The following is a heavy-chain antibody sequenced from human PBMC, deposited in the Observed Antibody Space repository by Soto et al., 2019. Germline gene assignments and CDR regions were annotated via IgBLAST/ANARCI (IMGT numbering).Heavy chain of an antibody. Sequence: SETLSLTCAVYGGSFSGYYWSWIRQPPGKGLEWIGYIYYSGSTYYNPSLKSRVTISVDTSKNQFSLKLSSVTAADTAVYYCARVPQYYDILTGYSPYYFDYWGQGTLVTVSS. V-gene: IGHV4-34*09. D-gene: IGHD3-9*01. CDR1: GGSFSGYY. CDR2: IYYSGST. J-gene: IGHJ4*02. CDR3: ARVPQYYDILTGYSPYYFDY.